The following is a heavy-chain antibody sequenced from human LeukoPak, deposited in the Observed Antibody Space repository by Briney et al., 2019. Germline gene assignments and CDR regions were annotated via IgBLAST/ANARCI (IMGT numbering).Heavy chain of an antibody. J-gene: IGHJ5*02. D-gene: IGHD1-26*01. CDR1: GFTFSSYG. CDR3: ARPVVGASSWFDP. CDR2: ISYDGSNK. Sequence: GRSLRLSCAASGFTFSSYGMHWVCQAPGKGLEWVAVISYDGSNKYYADSVKGRFTISRDNSKNTLYLQMNSLRAEDTAVYYCARPVVGASSWFDPWGQGTLVTVSS. V-gene: IGHV3-30*03.